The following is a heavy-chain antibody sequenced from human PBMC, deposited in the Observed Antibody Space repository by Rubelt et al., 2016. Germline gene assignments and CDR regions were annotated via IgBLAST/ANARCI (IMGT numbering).Heavy chain of an antibody. Sequence: GKGLVWVSRISGDGSITNYVDSVKGRFTISRDNAKNTLYLQMNSLRAEDTAVYYCARVRDSSGYYADWYFDLWGRGTLVTVSS. CDR2: ISGDGSIT. J-gene: IGHJ2*01. CDR3: ARVRDSSGYYADWYFDL. D-gene: IGHD3-22*01. V-gene: IGHV3-74*01.